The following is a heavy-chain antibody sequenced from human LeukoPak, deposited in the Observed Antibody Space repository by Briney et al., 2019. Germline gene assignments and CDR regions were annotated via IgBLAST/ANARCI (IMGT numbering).Heavy chain of an antibody. J-gene: IGHJ3*01. V-gene: IGHV4-4*02. D-gene: IGHD3-16*02. CDR2: IYHSGST. CDR3: ARGRDYVWGTYRNAFDF. Sequence: SETLSLTCAVPGGSISSSNWWNWVRQPPGKGLEWIGEIYHSGSTNSNPSLKSRLTISIDTSKNQFSLKLSSVTAADTAVYYCARGRDYVWGTYRNAFDFWGQGTMVTVSS. CDR1: GGSISSSNW.